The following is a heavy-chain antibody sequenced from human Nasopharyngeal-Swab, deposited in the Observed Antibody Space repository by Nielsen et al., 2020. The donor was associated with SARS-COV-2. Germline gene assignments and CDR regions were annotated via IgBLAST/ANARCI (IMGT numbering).Heavy chain of an antibody. Sequence: GESLKISCAASGFTFSSYWMSWVRQAPGKGLEWVANIKQDGSEKYYVDSVKGRFTVSRDNAKNSLYLQMNSLTPEDTAMYYCARDAGWGGKYGSNWFDPWGQGTLVTVSS. V-gene: IGHV3-7*01. D-gene: IGHD1-26*01. CDR3: ARDAGWGGKYGSNWFDP. J-gene: IGHJ5*02. CDR1: GFTFSSYW. CDR2: IKQDGSEK.